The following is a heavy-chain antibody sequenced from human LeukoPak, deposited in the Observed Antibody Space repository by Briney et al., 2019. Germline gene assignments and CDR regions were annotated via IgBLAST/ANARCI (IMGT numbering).Heavy chain of an antibody. CDR1: GFSFSSYA. CDR3: AKLSSGWYTAAADY. D-gene: IGHD6-19*01. V-gene: IGHV3-23*01. CDR2: ISGSGGST. J-gene: IGHJ4*02. Sequence: GGSLTLSCAASGFSFSSYARSWVRQAPGKGLEWVSAISGSGGSTYYADSVKGRFTISRDNSKNTLYLQMNSLRAEDTAVYYCAKLSSGWYTAAADYWGQGTLVTVSS.